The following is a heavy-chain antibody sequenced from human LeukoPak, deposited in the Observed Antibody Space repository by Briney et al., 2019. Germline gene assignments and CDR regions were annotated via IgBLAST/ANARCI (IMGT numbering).Heavy chain of an antibody. Sequence: ASVKVSCKVSGYTLTELSMHWVRQAPGKGLEWMGGFDPEDGETIYAQKFQGRVTMTEDTSTDTAYMELSSLRSEDTAVYYCATAVSISGLHDAFDIWGQGTMVTVSS. D-gene: IGHD3-10*01. J-gene: IGHJ3*02. CDR1: GYTLTELS. V-gene: IGHV1-24*01. CDR3: ATAVSISGLHDAFDI. CDR2: FDPEDGET.